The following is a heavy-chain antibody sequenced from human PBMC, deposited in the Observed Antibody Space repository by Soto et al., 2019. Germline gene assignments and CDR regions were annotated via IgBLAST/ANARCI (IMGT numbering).Heavy chain of an antibody. CDR3: ARRGRDWGYYFEY. CDR1: GDSVSSNSAA. V-gene: IGHV6-1*01. J-gene: IGHJ4*02. D-gene: IGHD7-27*01. Sequence: KQSQTLSLTCAISGDSVSSNSAAWNWIRQSPSRGLEWLGRTYYRSKWCTDYAVSVKSRITINPDTSKNTFYLQLNSVTPEDPAVYYCARRGRDWGYYFEYWGQGTLVTVSS. CDR2: TYYRSKWCT.